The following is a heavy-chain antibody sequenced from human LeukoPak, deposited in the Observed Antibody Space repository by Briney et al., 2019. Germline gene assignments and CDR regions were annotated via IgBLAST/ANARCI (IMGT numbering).Heavy chain of an antibody. D-gene: IGHD5-24*01. Sequence: GESLKISXKGSGYSFTSYWIGWVRQMPGKGQEWMGIIYPRDSDTKYSPSFQGQVTISADKSISTAYLQWSSLKASDTAMYYCARPWGDGYNYADYWGQGTLVTVSS. CDR3: ARPWGDGYNYADY. J-gene: IGHJ4*02. V-gene: IGHV5-51*01. CDR1: GYSFTSYW. CDR2: IYPRDSDT.